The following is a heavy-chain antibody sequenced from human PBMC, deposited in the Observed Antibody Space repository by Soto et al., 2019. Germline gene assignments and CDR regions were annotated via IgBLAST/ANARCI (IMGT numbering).Heavy chain of an antibody. CDR2: IWYDGSNK. D-gene: IGHD4-17*01. V-gene: IGHV3-33*01. Sequence: LRLSCAASGFTFSSYGMHWVRQAPGKGLEWVAVIWYDGSNKYYADSVKGRFTISRDNSKNTLYLQMNSLRAEDTAVYYCARDTAPSDVWGQGTTVTVSS. J-gene: IGHJ6*02. CDR3: ARDTAPSDV. CDR1: GFTFSSYG.